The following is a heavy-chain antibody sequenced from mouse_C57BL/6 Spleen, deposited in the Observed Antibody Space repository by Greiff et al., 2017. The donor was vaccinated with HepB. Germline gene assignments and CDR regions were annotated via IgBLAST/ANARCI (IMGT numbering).Heavy chain of an antibody. Sequence: QVQLQQPGAELVKPGASVQLSCKASGYTFTSYWMHWVKQRPGQGLEWIGMIHPNSGSTNYNEKFKSKATLTVDKSSSTAYMQLSSLTSEDSAVYYCAKRDYSPYYYAMDYWGQGTSVTVSS. D-gene: IGHD2-12*01. CDR2: IHPNSGST. V-gene: IGHV1-64*01. J-gene: IGHJ4*01. CDR1: GYTFTSYW. CDR3: AKRDYSPYYYAMDY.